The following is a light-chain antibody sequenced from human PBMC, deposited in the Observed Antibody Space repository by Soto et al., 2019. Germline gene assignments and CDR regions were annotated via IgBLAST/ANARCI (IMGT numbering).Light chain of an antibody. J-gene: IGKJ3*01. V-gene: IGKV1-27*01. CDR1: QAIRNS. CDR3: QKYFSAPFT. CDR2: AAS. Sequence: DIQMTQSPSFVSASVGDRVTISCRASQAIRNSLAWYQQKPGKVPSLLIYAASTLQPGVPSRFSGSGSGTDFTLTISSLQPEDVATYYCQKYFSAPFTFGPGTKVDIK.